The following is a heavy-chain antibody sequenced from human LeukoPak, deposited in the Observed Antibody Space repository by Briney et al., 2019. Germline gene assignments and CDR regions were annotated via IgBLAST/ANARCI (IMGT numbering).Heavy chain of an antibody. V-gene: IGHV3-74*01. J-gene: IGHJ4*02. Sequence: GGSLRLSCAASGFTFSSHWMHWVRQAPGKGLVWVSQINPDGRSTTYADSVKGRLTISRDNAKNTLYLQMNSLRDEDTAVYYCARDLYDFWSGRKYYFDYWGQGTLVAVSS. CDR3: ARDLYDFWSGRKYYFDY. CDR1: GFTFSSHW. D-gene: IGHD3-3*01. CDR2: INPDGRST.